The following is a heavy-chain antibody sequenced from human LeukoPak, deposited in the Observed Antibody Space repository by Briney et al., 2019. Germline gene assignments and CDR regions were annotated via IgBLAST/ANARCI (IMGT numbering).Heavy chain of an antibody. CDR1: GFTFSSYS. J-gene: IGHJ4*02. Sequence: GGSLRLSCAASGFTFSSYSMNWVRQAPGKGLEWVSSISSSSSYIYYADSVKGRFTISRDNARNSLYLQMNSLRAEDTAVYYCARAKPPRWTPFSDYWGQGTLVTVSS. D-gene: IGHD2/OR15-2a*01. CDR3: ARAKPPRWTPFSDY. CDR2: ISSSSSYI. V-gene: IGHV3-21*01.